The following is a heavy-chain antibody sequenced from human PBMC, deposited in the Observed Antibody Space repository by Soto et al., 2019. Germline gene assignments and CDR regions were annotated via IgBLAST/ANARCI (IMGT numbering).Heavy chain of an antibody. CDR3: ARDVGTLVPYGYGMQG. V-gene: IGHV3-30*03. CDR1: EFTFNTYA. J-gene: IGHJ6*02. Sequence: QAQLVESGGGVVQPGRSLRLSCAASEFTFNTYAMHWVRQAPGKGLEWVAVIADDGNDKYYADSVKGQFTISRDNSKNALYLPMNTLRPTDAAMSYCARDVGTLVPYGYGMQGWGPGTTVTVS. D-gene: IGHD3-10*01. CDR2: IADDGNDK.